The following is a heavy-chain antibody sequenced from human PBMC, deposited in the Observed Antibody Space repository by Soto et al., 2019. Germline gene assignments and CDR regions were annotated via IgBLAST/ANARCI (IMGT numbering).Heavy chain of an antibody. CDR2: IKGDSSST. CDR3: ARRICSGACCYLGMDA. D-gene: IGHD2-15*01. Sequence: LRLSCAASGFAFSSNWMRWVRQAPGQVLVWVSRIKGDSSSTSYADSVKGRFTVSRDNAKNTLYLHMNSLRAEDTAVYYCARRICSGACCYLGMDAWGQGTTVTVSS. J-gene: IGHJ6*02. CDR1: GFAFSSNW. V-gene: IGHV3-74*01.